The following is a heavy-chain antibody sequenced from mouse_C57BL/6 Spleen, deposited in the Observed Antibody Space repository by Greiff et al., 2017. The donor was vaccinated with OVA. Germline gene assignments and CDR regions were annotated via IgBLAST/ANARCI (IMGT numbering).Heavy chain of an antibody. J-gene: IGHJ2*01. CDR1: GYTFTSYW. V-gene: IGHV1-50*01. CDR3: ARGITTVVHYFDY. D-gene: IGHD1-1*01. Sequence: QVHVKQPGAELVKPGASVKLSCKASGYTFTSYWMQWVKQRPGQGLEWIGEIDPSDSYTNYNQKFKGKATLTVDTSSSTAYMQLSSLTSEDSAVYYCARGITTVVHYFDYWGQGTTLTVSS. CDR2: IDPSDSYT.